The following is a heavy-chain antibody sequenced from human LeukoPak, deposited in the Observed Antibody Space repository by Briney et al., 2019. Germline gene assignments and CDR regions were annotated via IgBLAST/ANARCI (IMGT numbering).Heavy chain of an antibody. CDR1: GFTFSSYT. J-gene: IGHJ4*02. D-gene: IGHD6-13*01. CDR2: ISSSSSTM. CDR3: ARGSSSWYLFDN. Sequence: PGGSLRLSCAASGFTFSSYTMNWVRQAPGRGLEWVSYISSSSSTMFYADSVKGRFTISRDNAKNSLFLQMNSLRAEDTAVYYRARGSSSWYLFDNWGQGTLVTVSS. V-gene: IGHV3-48*01.